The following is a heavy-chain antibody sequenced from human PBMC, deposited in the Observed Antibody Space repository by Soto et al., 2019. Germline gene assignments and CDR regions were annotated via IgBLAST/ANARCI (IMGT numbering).Heavy chain of an antibody. V-gene: IGHV3-30*18. J-gene: IGHJ6*02. D-gene: IGHD6-19*01. Sequence: PGGSLRLSCAASGVTFSSYGMHWVRQAPGKGLEWVAVISYDGSNKYYADSVKGRFTISRDNSKNTLYLQMNSLRAEDTAVYYCAKDLTFIAVAGQFGPRNYYYYGMDAWGQGTTVTVSS. CDR3: AKDLTFIAVAGQFGPRNYYYYGMDA. CDR1: GVTFSSYG. CDR2: ISYDGSNK.